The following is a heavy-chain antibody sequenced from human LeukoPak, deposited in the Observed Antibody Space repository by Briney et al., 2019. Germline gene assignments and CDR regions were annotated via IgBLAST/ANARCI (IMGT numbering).Heavy chain of an antibody. D-gene: IGHD2-21*02. CDR1: GYSFTSYW. CDR3: ARGGCTGGDCRLFDY. J-gene: IGHJ4*02. Sequence: GESLKISCKGSGYSFTSYWIGWVRQMPGKGLEWMGIIYPGDSDTRYSPSFQGQVTISADKSISTAYLQRSSLKASDTAMYYCARGGCTGGDCRLFDYWGQGTLVTVSS. CDR2: IYPGDSDT. V-gene: IGHV5-51*01.